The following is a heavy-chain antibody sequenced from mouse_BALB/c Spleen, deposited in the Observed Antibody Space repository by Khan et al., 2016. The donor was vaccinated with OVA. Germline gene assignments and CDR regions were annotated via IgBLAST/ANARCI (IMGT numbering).Heavy chain of an antibody. CDR2: TNPNNGRT. CDR3: ARIKKIVATYFDY. D-gene: IGHD1-1*01. Sequence: VQLQQSGAELVKAGASVKMSCKASGYTFTSYWMHWVKQRLGQGLEWFAETNPNNGRTYYNEKFKSKATLTVDTSSRTAYLILSGPTFEDSAVYYCARIKKIVATYFDYRDQGTTLTVSS. J-gene: IGHJ2*01. CDR1: GYTFTSYW. V-gene: IGHV1S81*02.